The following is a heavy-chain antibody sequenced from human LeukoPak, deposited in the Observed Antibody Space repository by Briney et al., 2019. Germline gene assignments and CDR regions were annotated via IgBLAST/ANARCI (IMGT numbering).Heavy chain of an antibody. CDR1: GYTFTGYY. CDR3: ARSTIVASSDDAFDI. CDR2: INPNSGGT. Sequence: ASVKVSCKASGYTFTGYYMHWVRQAPGQGLEWMGWINPNSGGTNYAQKFQGRVTMTRDTSISTAYMELSRLRSDDTAVYYCARSTIVASSDDAFDIWGQGTMVTVSS. V-gene: IGHV1-2*02. J-gene: IGHJ3*02. D-gene: IGHD5-12*01.